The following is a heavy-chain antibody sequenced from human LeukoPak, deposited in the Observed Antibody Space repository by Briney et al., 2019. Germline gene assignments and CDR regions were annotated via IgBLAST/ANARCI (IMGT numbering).Heavy chain of an antibody. D-gene: IGHD6-19*01. V-gene: IGHV3-74*01. CDR2: INSDGSST. J-gene: IGHJ4*02. CDR1: GFTFSDHY. Sequence: GGSLRLSCAASGFTFSDHYMHWVRQAPGKGLVWVSRINSDGSSTSYADSVKGRFTISRDNAKNTLYLQMNSLRAEDTAVYYCARDLSSGWSAGFDYWGQGTLVTVSS. CDR3: ARDLSSGWSAGFDY.